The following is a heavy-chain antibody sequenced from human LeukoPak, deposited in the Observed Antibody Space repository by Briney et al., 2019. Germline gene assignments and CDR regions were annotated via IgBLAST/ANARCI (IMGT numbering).Heavy chain of an antibody. CDR1: GGTFSSYP. CDR2: IIPIFGST. V-gene: IGHV1-69*13. D-gene: IGHD6-19*01. J-gene: IGHJ4*02. Sequence: SVKVSCTASGGTFSSYPFNWVRQAPGQGLEWMGGIIPIFGSTNYAQKFQDRVTITAGESTSTAYMELSSLRSEDTAVYFCARGSSYNSGWSGFDYWGQGTLVTVSS. CDR3: ARGSSYNSGWSGFDY.